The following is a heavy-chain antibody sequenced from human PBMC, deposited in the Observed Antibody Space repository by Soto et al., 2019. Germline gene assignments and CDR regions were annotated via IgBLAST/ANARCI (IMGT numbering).Heavy chain of an antibody. CDR3: ARDLMRIAARGAHNWFDP. Sequence: SETLSVTCTVSGGTISSYYWSWIRQPPGKGLEWIGYIYYSGSTNYNPSLKSRVTISVDTSKNQFSLKLSSVTAADTAVYYCARDLMRIAARGAHNWFDPWGQGTLVTVSS. CDR1: GGTISSYY. V-gene: IGHV4-59*01. D-gene: IGHD6-6*01. CDR2: IYYSGST. J-gene: IGHJ5*02.